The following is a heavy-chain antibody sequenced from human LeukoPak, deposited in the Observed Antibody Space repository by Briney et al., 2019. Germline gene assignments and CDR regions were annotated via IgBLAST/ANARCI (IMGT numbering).Heavy chain of an antibody. CDR1: GFTFSSYG. CDR3: AKGPFGDLTGYYPNPADWFDP. V-gene: IGHV3-30*02. Sequence: PGGSLRLSCVASGFTFSSYGMHWVRQAPGKGLEWVAFIRYGGINKYYADSVKGRFTVSRDNSKNTLYLQINSLRAEDTAIYYCAKGPFGDLTGYYPNPADWFDPWGQGTLVTVSS. J-gene: IGHJ5*02. CDR2: IRYGGINK. D-gene: IGHD3-9*01.